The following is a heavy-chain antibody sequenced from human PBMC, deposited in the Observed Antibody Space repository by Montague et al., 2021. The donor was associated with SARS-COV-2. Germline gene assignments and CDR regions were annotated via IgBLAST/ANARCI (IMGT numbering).Heavy chain of an antibody. Sequence: SETLSRTCTVSFGSISTYYWSWIRQPPGKGLEWIGFIFYNGGTKYNPSLKRRVSISLDTSKNQFSLKLSSVTAADTAVYYCARQDAWAYCGDECYRGWFDSWGQGTLVTVSS. D-gene: IGHD2-21*01. CDR3: ARQDAWAYCGDECYRGWFDS. CDR1: FGSISTYY. J-gene: IGHJ5*01. V-gene: IGHV4-59*01. CDR2: IFYNGGT.